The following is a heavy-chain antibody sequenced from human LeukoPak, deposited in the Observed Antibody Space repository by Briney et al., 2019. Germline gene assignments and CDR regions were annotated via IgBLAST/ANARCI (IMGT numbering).Heavy chain of an antibody. CDR1: GGTFSSYA. CDR3: ATRPRPPYYDSSGYSV. D-gene: IGHD3-22*01. J-gene: IGHJ4*02. CDR2: LIPIFGTA. V-gene: IGHV1-69*05. Sequence: GASVKVSCKASGGTFSSYAISWVRQAPGQGLEWMGRLIPIFGTANYAQKFQGRVTITTDEPTSTAYMELSSLRSEDTAVYYCATRPRPPYYDSSGYSVWGQGTLVTVSS.